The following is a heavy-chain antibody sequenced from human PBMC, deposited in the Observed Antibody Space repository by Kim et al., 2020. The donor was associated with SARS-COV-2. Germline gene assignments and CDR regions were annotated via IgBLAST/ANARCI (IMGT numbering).Heavy chain of an antibody. CDR3: ARAGGCITMVRGVLKADYY. V-gene: IGHV1-69*13. CDR2: IIPIFGTA. D-gene: IGHD3-10*01. J-gene: IGHJ6*01. CDR1: GGTFSSHA. Sequence: SVKVSCKASGGTFSSHAISGVRQAPGQGLEWLGGIIPIFGTAHNAQKFQGRVTITADEPTRTAYMELSSLRAEDTAGYYCARAGGCITMVRGVLKADYY.